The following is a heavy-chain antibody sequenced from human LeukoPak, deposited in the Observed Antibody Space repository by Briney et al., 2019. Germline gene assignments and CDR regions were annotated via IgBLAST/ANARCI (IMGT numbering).Heavy chain of an antibody. CDR2: ISSSSSYI. Sequence: GGSLRLSCAASGFTFSSYSMNWVRQAPGKGLEWVSSISSSSSYIYYADSVKGRFTISRDNAKNSLYLQMNSLRAEDTAVYYCARGLDCGSTSCYLDTWGQGTLVTVSS. CDR1: GFTFSSYS. CDR3: ARGLDCGSTSCYLDT. J-gene: IGHJ4*02. D-gene: IGHD3/OR15-3a*01. V-gene: IGHV3-21*01.